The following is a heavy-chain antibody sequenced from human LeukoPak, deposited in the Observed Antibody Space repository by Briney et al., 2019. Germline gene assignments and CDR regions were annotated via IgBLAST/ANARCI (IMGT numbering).Heavy chain of an antibody. CDR2: IGTDGSGT. Sequence: GGSLRLSCAVSGFTFSSFWMDWVRQVPGKGPVWVSRIGTDGSGTTYADFVKGRLTISRDNAKNTLYLQMNSLRAEDTAVYYCARDKYGGNSNAFDIWGQGTLVSVSS. V-gene: IGHV3-74*03. J-gene: IGHJ3*02. CDR3: ARDKYGGNSNAFDI. CDR1: GFTFSSFW. D-gene: IGHD4-23*01.